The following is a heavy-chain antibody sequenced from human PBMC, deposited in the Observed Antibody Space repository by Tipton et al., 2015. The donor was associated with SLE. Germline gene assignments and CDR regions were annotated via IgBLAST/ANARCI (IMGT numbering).Heavy chain of an antibody. J-gene: IGHJ2*01. CDR2: IYYSGST. D-gene: IGHD3-16*01. CDR3: ARKRLPDLDFDL. V-gene: IGHV4-31*03. CDR1: GGSISSGGYY. Sequence: TLSLTCTVSGGSISSGGYYWSWIRQHPGKGLEWIGYIYYSGSTYYNPSLKSRVTISIDTSKNQFPLKLSSVTAADTAVYYCARKRLPDLDFDLWGRGTRVTVSS.